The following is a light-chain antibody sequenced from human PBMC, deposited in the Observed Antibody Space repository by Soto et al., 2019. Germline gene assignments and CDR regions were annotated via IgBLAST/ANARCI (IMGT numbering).Light chain of an antibody. J-gene: IGKJ1*01. CDR2: ATD. CDR1: QTITNY. CDR3: QHYNSYSEA. V-gene: IGKV1-39*01. Sequence: DIQMTQSPSSLSGSVGDRFSITCRASQTITNYLNWYQQQSGKAPKLLIYATDTLQSGVPSRFSGSGSGTDYTLTISSLQPDDFATYYCQHYNSYSEAFGQGTKVDIK.